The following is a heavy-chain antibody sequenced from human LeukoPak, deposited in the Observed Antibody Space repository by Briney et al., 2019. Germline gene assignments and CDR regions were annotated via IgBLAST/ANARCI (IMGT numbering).Heavy chain of an antibody. J-gene: IGHJ4*02. V-gene: IGHV4-59*11. Sequence: SATLSLTCTASGGTISSHYWSWIRQPPGKGLEWIEYIYYSGSTNYNASLKSRVTISVDSSKNQCSLKLSSVIAADAAVYYCARERADGVFDYWGQGTLVTVTS. CDR3: ARERADGVFDY. CDR2: IYYSGST. CDR1: GGTISSHY. D-gene: IGHD5-24*01.